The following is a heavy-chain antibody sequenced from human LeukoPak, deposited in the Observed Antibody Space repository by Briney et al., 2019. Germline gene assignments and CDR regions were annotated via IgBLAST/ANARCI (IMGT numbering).Heavy chain of an antibody. V-gene: IGHV3-7*03. CDR1: GFTFSDYW. Sequence: GVSLRLSCAASGFTFSDYWMHWVRQAPEKGLEWVANINQDGSEKYYVDSVKGRFTISRDNAKNSLYLQTNSLRAEDTAVYYCARALGAYAAFWGQGTLVTVS. CDR3: ARALGAYAAF. D-gene: IGHD5-12*01. CDR2: INQDGSEK. J-gene: IGHJ4*02.